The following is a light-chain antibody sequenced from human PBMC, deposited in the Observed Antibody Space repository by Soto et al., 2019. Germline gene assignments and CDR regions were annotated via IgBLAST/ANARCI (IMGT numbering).Light chain of an antibody. CDR3: AAWDDILNGYV. CDR2: SNY. V-gene: IGLV1-44*01. J-gene: IGLJ1*01. CDR1: SSNIESNT. Sequence: QSVLTQPPSASGTPGQRVTISCSGSSSNIESNTVNWYQQLPGTAPKLVIYSNYDRPSGVPDRFSGSTSGTSASLVIRGLQSEDEADYYCAAWDDILNGYVFGDGTKVTVL.